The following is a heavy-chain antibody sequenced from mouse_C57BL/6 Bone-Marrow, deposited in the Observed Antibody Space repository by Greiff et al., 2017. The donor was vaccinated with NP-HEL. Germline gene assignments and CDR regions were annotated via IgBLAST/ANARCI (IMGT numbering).Heavy chain of an antibody. CDR2: IYPGDGDT. CDR1: GYAFSSSW. Sequence: VQLQQSGPELVKPGASVKISCKASGYAFSSSWMNWVKQRPGKGLEWIGRIYPGDGDTNYNGKFKGKATLTADKSSSTAYMQLSSLTSEDSAVYFCARYGTHDYWGRGTTLRVSS. CDR3: ARYGTHDY. D-gene: IGHD4-1*01. J-gene: IGHJ2*01. V-gene: IGHV1-82*01.